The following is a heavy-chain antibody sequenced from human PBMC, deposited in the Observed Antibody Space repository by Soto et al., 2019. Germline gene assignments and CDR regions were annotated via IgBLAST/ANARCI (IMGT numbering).Heavy chain of an antibody. CDR3: AGSPTVRGVISGMDV. CDR1: GGSISSGDYY. Sequence: SETLSLTCTVSGGSISSGDYYWSWIRQPLGKGLEWIGYIYYNGNTYYNPSLKSRVTISVDTSKNQFSLKVNSVTAADTAVYYCAGSPTVRGVISGMDVWGQGTTVTVSS. D-gene: IGHD3-10*01. CDR2: IYYNGNT. J-gene: IGHJ6*02. V-gene: IGHV4-30-4*01.